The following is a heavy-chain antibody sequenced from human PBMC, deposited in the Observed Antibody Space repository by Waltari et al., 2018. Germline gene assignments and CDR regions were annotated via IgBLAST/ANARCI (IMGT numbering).Heavy chain of an antibody. D-gene: IGHD6-19*01. CDR3: ARDGDYSSGRFFDS. J-gene: IGHJ4*02. V-gene: IGHV4-4*02. CDR1: GVSLSRNNW. Sequence: QVQLQQSGPGLVRPSGTLSLSCGVSGVSLSRNNWWSLVRQSPGKGLEWIGEAQHSGSTKYSPSRRSRVTISLDQSKNQFALTLSSVVAADAAVYYCARDGDYSSGRFFDSWGQGTLVNVSS. CDR2: AQHSGST.